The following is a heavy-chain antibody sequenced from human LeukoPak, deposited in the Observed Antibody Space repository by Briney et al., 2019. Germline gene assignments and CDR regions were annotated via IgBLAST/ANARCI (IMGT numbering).Heavy chain of an antibody. J-gene: IGHJ5*02. CDR2: INHSGST. Sequence: SETLSLTCAVYGGSFSGYYWSWIRQPPGKGLEWIGEINHSGSTNYNPSLKSRVTMSVDTSKNQFSLKLSSVTAADTAVYYCASIITDLPTWGQGTLVTVSS. V-gene: IGHV4-34*01. D-gene: IGHD1-20*01. CDR1: GGSFSGYY. CDR3: ASIITDLPT.